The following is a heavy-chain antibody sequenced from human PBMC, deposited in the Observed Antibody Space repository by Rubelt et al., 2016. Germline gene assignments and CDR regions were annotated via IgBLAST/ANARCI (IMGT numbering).Heavy chain of an antibody. Sequence: YSGSTYYNPSLKSRVTISVDTSKNQFSLKLSSVTAADTAVYYCARGRSCSSTSCGNKYNWFDPWGQGTLVTVSS. V-gene: IGHV4-39*01. CDR2: YSGST. CDR3: ARGRSCSSTSCGNKYNWFDP. J-gene: IGHJ5*02. D-gene: IGHD2-2*01.